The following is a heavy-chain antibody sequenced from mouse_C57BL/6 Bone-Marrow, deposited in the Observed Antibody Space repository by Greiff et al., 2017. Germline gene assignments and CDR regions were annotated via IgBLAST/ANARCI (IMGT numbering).Heavy chain of an antibody. D-gene: IGHD2-12*01. CDR3: TTSYCYALDY. V-gene: IGHV14-4*01. CDR1: GFNIKDDY. Sequence: EVQLQQSGAELVRPGASVKLSCTASGFNIKDDYMHWVKQRPEQGLEWIGWIDPENGDTEYASQFQGKATITADTSSNTAYLQLSSLTSEDTAVLYYTTSYCYALDYWGQGTSVTVSA. CDR2: IDPENGDT. J-gene: IGHJ4*01.